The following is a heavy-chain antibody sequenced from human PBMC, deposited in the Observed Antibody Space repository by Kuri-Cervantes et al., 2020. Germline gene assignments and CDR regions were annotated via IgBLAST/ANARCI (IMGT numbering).Heavy chain of an antibody. Sequence: ETLSLTCAASGFTFSSYWMSWVRQAPGKGLEWVANIKQDGSEKYYVDSVKGRFTISRDNAKNSLYLQMNSLRAEDTAVYYCAREMITITTFFDFWGQGTLVTVSS. CDR3: AREMITITTFFDF. CDR1: GFTFSSYW. V-gene: IGHV3-7*03. J-gene: IGHJ4*02. D-gene: IGHD4-11*01. CDR2: IKQDGSEK.